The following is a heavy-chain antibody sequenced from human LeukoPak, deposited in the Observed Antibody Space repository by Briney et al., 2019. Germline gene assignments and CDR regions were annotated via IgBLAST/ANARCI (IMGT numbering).Heavy chain of an antibody. D-gene: IGHD3-22*01. CDR2: ISAYNGNT. V-gene: IGHV1-18*01. CDR3: AREGPNYYDSSGYPPEYFQH. J-gene: IGHJ1*01. CDR1: GYTFTSYG. Sequence: ASVTVSFKSAGYTFTSYGISWVRQAPGQGLEWMGFISAYNGNTNYAQKLQGRVTITTDTSTSTAYMELRSLRSDDTAVYYCAREGPNYYDSSGYPPEYFQHWGQGTLVTVSS.